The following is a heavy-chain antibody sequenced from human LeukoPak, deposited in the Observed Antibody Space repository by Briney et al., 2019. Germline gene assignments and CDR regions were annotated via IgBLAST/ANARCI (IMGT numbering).Heavy chain of an antibody. CDR3: ARASSKEMATIGFDY. V-gene: IGHV1-69*05. D-gene: IGHD5-24*01. Sequence: GSSVKVSCKASGGTFSSYAISWVRQAPGQGLECMGGIIPIFGTANYAQKFQGRVTITTDESTSTAYMELSSLRSEDTAVYYCARASSKEMATIGFDYWGQGTLVTVSS. CDR1: GGTFSSYA. CDR2: IIPIFGTA. J-gene: IGHJ4*02.